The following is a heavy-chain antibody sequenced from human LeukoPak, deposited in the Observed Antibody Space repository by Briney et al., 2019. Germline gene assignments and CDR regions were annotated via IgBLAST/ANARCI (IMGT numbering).Heavy chain of an antibody. D-gene: IGHD4-23*01. CDR2: ISASGADT. Sequence: PRGSLRLSCTTSGFIFAKYAMAWVRQSPGKGLEWVSTISASGADTYYADSVRGRFTISRDNSRNALYLQLSRLRVDDTAFYYCPKPLLTPGNWGPGTLVTVSS. CDR1: GFIFAKYA. V-gene: IGHV3-23*01. J-gene: IGHJ4*02. CDR3: PKPLLTPGN.